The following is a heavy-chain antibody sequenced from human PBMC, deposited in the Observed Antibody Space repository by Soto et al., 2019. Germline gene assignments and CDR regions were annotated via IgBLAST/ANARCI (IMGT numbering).Heavy chain of an antibody. J-gene: IGHJ5*02. CDR2: VYYSGST. D-gene: IGHD2-21*02. CDR3: ARHPSDFWFDP. Sequence: SVTLSLTCTVSGDSISRYSWNWIRQTPGKGPEWIGYVYYSGSTYYNPSLKSRVTVSVDTSKNQFSLKLSSVTAADTAVYYCARHPSDFWFDPWGQGTLVTVSS. CDR1: GDSISRYS. V-gene: IGHV4-59*08.